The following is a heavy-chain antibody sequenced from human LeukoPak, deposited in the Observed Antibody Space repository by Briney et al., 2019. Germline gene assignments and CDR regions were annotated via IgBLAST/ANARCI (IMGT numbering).Heavy chain of an antibody. CDR2: IVVGSGNT. CDR3: AATLLDCSGGSCYEY. D-gene: IGHD2-15*01. CDR1: GFTFTSSA. V-gene: IGHV1-58*02. J-gene: IGHJ4*02. Sequence: SVKVSCKASGFTFTSSAMQWVRQARGQRLEWIGWIVVGSGNTNYAQKFQERVTITRDMSTSTAYMELSSLRSEDTAVYYCAATLLDCSGGSCYEYWGQGTLVTVSS.